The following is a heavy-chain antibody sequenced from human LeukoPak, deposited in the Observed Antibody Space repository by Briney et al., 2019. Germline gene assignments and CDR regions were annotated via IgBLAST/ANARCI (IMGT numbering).Heavy chain of an antibody. CDR3: AKDLSGSYDYVWGSYRSNFDY. Sequence: GGSLRLSCAASGFTFSSYGMHWVRQAPGKGLEWVAFIRYDGSNKYYADSVKGRFTISRDNSKNTLYLQMNSLRAEATAVYYCAKDLSGSYDYVWGSYRSNFDYWGQGTLVTVSS. J-gene: IGHJ4*02. V-gene: IGHV3-30*02. CDR2: IRYDGSNK. D-gene: IGHD3-16*02. CDR1: GFTFSSYG.